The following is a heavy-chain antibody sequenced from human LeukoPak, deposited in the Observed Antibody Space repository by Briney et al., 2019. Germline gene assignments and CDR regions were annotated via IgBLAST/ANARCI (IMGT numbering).Heavy chain of an antibody. J-gene: IGHJ6*03. V-gene: IGHV3-7*01. CDR1: GFTFSSRDW. D-gene: IGHD3-10*01. CDR3: ARGGLYDDIYRYYYYMDV. Sequence: GGSLRLSCVASGFTFSSRDWMTWVRQAPGKGLEWVANIKQDGSEKNYVDSVKGRFTISRDNAKNSLYLQMNSLRAEDTAVYYCARGGLYDDIYRYYYYMDVWGKGTTVTISS. CDR2: IKQDGSEK.